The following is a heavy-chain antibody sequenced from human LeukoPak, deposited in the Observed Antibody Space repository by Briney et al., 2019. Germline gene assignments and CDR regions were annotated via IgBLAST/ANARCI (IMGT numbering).Heavy chain of an antibody. J-gene: IGHJ3*02. CDR1: GGSISSSSYY. D-gene: IGHD3-22*01. CDR3: AREGGYDSSGYYYSPDHAFDI. V-gene: IGHV4-39*01. CDR2: IYYSGST. Sequence: SETLSLTCTVSGGSISSSSYYWGWIRQPPGKGLEWIGSIYYSGSTYYNPSLKSRVTISVDTSKNQFSLKLSSVTAADPAVYYCAREGGYDSSGYYYSPDHAFDIWGQGTMVTVSS.